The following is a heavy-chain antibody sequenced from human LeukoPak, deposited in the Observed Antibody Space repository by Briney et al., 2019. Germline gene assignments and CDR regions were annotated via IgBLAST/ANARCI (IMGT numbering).Heavy chain of an antibody. D-gene: IGHD6-19*01. CDR3: ARANSSGWYYFDY. CDR1: GGSFNGYY. J-gene: IGHJ4*02. V-gene: IGHV4-34*01. CDR2: INHSGST. Sequence: SETLSLTCAVYGGSFNGYYWSWIRQPPGKGLEWIGEINHSGSTNYNPSLKSRVTISVDTSKNQFSLKLSSVTAADTAVYYCARANSSGWYYFDYWGQGTLVTVSS.